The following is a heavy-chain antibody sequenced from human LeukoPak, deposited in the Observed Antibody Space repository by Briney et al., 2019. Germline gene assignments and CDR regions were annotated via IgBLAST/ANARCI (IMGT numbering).Heavy chain of an antibody. D-gene: IGHD6-6*01. Sequence: AGESLKISCKGSGYSFLNYWIGWVRQMPGKGLEWMGIIYPADSDTRYSPSFQGQVTISADKSISTAHLQWSSLKASDTAMYYCARRSEYTSSSAPQLDVWGQGTTVTVSS. CDR3: ARRSEYTSSSAPQLDV. J-gene: IGHJ6*02. CDR1: GYSFLNYW. V-gene: IGHV5-51*01. CDR2: IYPADSDT.